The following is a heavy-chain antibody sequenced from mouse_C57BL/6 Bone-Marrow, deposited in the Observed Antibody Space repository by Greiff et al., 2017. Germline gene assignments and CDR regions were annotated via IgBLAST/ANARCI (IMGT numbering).Heavy chain of an antibody. D-gene: IGHD2-3*01. CDR1: GYTFTSYW. J-gene: IGHJ4*01. Sequence: VQLQQPGAELVKPGASVKMSCKASGYTFTSYWITWVKQRPGQGLEWIGDIYPGSGSTNYNEKFTSKATLTVDTSSSTAYMQLSSLTSEDSAVYYCARIGGYYVYYAMDYWGQGTSVTVSS. V-gene: IGHV1-55*01. CDR2: IYPGSGST. CDR3: ARIGGYYVYYAMDY.